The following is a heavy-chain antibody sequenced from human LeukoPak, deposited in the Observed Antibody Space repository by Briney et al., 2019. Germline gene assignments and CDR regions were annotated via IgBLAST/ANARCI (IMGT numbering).Heavy chain of an antibody. V-gene: IGHV4-4*07. CDR1: GDSISSYY. J-gene: IGHJ4*02. D-gene: IGHD1-7*01. Sequence: PSETLSLTCTVSGDSISSYYWSWIRQPAGKGLGWIGRIYPTGSTNYNSSLKSRVTMSVDPSKNQFSLNLISVTAADTAVYFCARGRTTLPRSYYFDLWGQGILVTVSS. CDR3: ARGRTTLPRSYYFDL. CDR2: IYPTGST.